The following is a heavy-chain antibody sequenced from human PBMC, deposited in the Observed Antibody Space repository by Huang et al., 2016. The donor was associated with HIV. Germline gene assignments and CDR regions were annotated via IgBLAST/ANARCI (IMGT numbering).Heavy chain of an antibody. J-gene: IGHJ4*02. D-gene: IGHD3-9*01. CDR2: FDPEIGET. CDR3: ATGFDVFFDF. CDR1: EYTLTELS. Sequence: QVQLVQSRAEVKKPGASVKVSCKVSEYTLTELSIHWVRQTPGKGLAVMGGFDPEIGETIYAQKFQGRVTRTEDTSTETAFMELSGLRPEDTAVYYCATGFDVFFDFWGQGTLVTVSS. V-gene: IGHV1-24*01.